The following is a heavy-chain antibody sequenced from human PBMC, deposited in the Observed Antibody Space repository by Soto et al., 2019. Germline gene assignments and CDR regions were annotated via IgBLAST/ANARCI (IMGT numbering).Heavy chain of an antibody. CDR3: ARGPSIRLGELSANDYFDY. J-gene: IGHJ4*02. CDR2: IIPIFGTA. D-gene: IGHD3-16*02. Sequence: SVKVSCKASGGTFSSYAISWVRQAPGQGLEWMGGIIPIFGTANYAQKFQGRVTITADESTSTAYMELSSLRSEDTAVYYCARGPSIRLGELSANDYFDYWGQGTLVTVSS. V-gene: IGHV1-69*13. CDR1: GGTFSSYA.